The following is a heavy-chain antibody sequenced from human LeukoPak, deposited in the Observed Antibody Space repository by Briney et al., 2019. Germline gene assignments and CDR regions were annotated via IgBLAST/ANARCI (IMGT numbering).Heavy chain of an antibody. V-gene: IGHV5-51*01. J-gene: IGHJ3*02. Sequence: GESLKISCKASGYSFTTYWIGWVRQMPGKGLEWMGIIYPADSAAKYSPSSQGQVTISVDKSISTAYLQWSRLKASDTAMYYCARRERQDAFDIWGQGTMVTVSS. D-gene: IGHD1-26*01. CDR2: IYPADSAA. CDR1: GYSFTTYW. CDR3: ARRERQDAFDI.